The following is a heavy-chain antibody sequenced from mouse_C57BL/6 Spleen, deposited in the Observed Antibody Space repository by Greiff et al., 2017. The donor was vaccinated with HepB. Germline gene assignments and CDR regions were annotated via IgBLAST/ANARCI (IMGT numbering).Heavy chain of an antibody. CDR3: ARSGEDYGNYETSYGYFDV. V-gene: IGHV1-52*01. D-gene: IGHD2-1*01. J-gene: IGHJ1*03. CDR2: IDPSDSET. CDR1: GYTFTSYW. Sequence: VQLQQPGAELVRPGSSVKLSCTASGYTFTSYWMHWVKQRPIQGLEWIGNIDPSDSETHYNQKFKDKATLTVDKSSSTAYMQLSSLTSEDSAVYYCARSGEDYGNYETSYGYFDVWGTGTTVTVSS.